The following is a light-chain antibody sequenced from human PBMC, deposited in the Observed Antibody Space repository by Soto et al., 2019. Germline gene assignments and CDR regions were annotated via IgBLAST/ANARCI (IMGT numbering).Light chain of an antibody. Sequence: DIVLTQSPGTLSLSPGERATLSCRASQSVTTNFLAWYQQKRGQAPRLLIYGASSRATGFPDRFSASGSGTDFTLTISRLEPEDFAVYYCQQYGSSPITFGQGTRLEIK. V-gene: IGKV3-20*01. CDR2: GAS. CDR3: QQYGSSPIT. J-gene: IGKJ5*01. CDR1: QSVTTNF.